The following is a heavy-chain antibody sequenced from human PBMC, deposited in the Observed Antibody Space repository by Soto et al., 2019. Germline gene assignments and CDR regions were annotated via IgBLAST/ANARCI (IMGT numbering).Heavy chain of an antibody. Sequence: QVQMVESGGGVVQPGRSLRLSCAASGFTFSNYGMHWVRQAPGKGLEWVASIWYDGSKKYHADSVKGRFTISRDNSKNTLYLQMYSLRAEDTAVYYCARDYKDYGDYGAGGGGFDAGGFDLWGRGTLVTVSS. D-gene: IGHD4-17*01. V-gene: IGHV3-33*01. CDR2: IWYDGSKK. CDR1: GFTFSNYG. J-gene: IGHJ2*01. CDR3: ARDYKDYGDYGAGGGGFDAGGFDL.